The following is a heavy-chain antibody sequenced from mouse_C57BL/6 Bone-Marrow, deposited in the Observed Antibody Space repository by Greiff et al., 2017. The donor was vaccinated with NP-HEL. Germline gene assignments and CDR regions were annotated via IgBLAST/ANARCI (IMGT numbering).Heavy chain of an antibody. Sequence: VQLQQSGAELVRPGASVKLSCTASGFNIKDYYMHWVKQRPEQCLEWIGRIDPEDGDTEYAPKFQGKATMTADTSSNTAYLQLSSLTSEDTDVYYCTPDGYYDYFDYWGQGTTLTVSS. D-gene: IGHD2-3*01. CDR3: TPDGYYDYFDY. CDR1: GFNIKDYY. V-gene: IGHV14-1*01. J-gene: IGHJ2*01. CDR2: IDPEDGDT.